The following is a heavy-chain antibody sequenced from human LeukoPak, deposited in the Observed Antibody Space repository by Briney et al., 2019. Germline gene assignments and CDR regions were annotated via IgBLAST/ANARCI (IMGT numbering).Heavy chain of an antibody. J-gene: IGHJ4*02. Sequence: SETLSLTCTVSGGSISSYYWSWIRQPPGKGLEWIGYIYYTGSTNYNPSLKSRVTISVDTSKNQFSLKLSSVTAADTAVYYCARSGKSAYILDYWGQGTLVTVSS. D-gene: IGHD3-16*01. CDR3: ARSGKSAYILDY. V-gene: IGHV4-59*01. CDR2: IYYTGST. CDR1: GGSISSYY.